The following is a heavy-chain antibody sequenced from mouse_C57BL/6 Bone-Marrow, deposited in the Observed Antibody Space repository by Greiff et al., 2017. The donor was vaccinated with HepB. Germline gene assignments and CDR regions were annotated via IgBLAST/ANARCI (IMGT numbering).Heavy chain of an antibody. D-gene: IGHD1-1*01. CDR3: ARDLGYYGSRYFDF. J-gene: IGHJ1*03. Sequence: EVKLVESGGGLVKPGGSLKLSCAASGFTFSSYAMSWVRQTPEKRLEWVATISDGGSYTYYPDNVKGRFTISRDNAKNNLDLQMSHLKSEDTAMYSCARDLGYYGSRYFDFWGTGTTVTVSS. CDR2: ISDGGSYT. CDR1: GFTFSSYA. V-gene: IGHV5-4*01.